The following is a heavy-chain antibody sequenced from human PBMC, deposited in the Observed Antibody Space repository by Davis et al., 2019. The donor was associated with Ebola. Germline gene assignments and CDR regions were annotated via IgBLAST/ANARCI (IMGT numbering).Heavy chain of an antibody. CDR3: AKSIVATITADY. J-gene: IGHJ4*02. CDR2: ISYDGANQ. D-gene: IGHD5-12*01. Sequence: SCVGSGFTFSKYGMHWIRLTPGKGLELVALISYDGANQYYPESVKGRFTISRDNSQNMVYLQMDSLRPEDTATYFCAKSIVATITADYWGQGTLVTVSS. CDR1: GFTFSKYG. V-gene: IGHV3-30*18.